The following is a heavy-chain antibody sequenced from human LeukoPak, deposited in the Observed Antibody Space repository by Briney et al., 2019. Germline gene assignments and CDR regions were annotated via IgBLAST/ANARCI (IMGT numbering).Heavy chain of an antibody. Sequence: GGSLRLSCAASGFTFSSYSMNWVRQAPGKGLEWVSSISSSSSYIYYADSVKDRFTISRDNAKNSLYLQMNSLRAEDTAVYYCARDQGYCSSTSCYTGDAFDIWGQGTMVTVSS. CDR2: ISSSSSYI. CDR1: GFTFSSYS. J-gene: IGHJ3*02. CDR3: ARDQGYCSSTSCYTGDAFDI. D-gene: IGHD2-2*02. V-gene: IGHV3-21*01.